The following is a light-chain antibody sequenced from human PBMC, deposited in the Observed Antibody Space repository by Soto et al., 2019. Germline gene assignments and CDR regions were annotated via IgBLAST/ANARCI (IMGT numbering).Light chain of an antibody. CDR3: CSYAGYTTYV. V-gene: IGLV2-23*02. CDR2: EVS. Sequence: QSVLTQPASVSGSPGQSITISCTGTSSDVGSYNLVSWYQQHPGKAPKLMIYEVSKRPSGVSNRFSGSRSGNTASLTISGLQAEDEANYYCCSYAGYTTYVFGTGTKLTVL. J-gene: IGLJ1*01. CDR1: SSDVGSYNL.